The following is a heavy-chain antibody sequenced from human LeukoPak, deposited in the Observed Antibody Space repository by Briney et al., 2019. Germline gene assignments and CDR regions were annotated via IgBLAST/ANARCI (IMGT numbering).Heavy chain of an antibody. J-gene: IGHJ4*02. Sequence: PSETLSLTCAVYGGSFSGYYWSWIRQPPGKGLEWIGEINHSGSTYYNPSLKSRVTISVDTSKNQFSLKLSSVTAADTAVYYCARHPGDYWGQGTLVTVSS. CDR2: INHSGST. CDR3: ARHPGDY. V-gene: IGHV4-34*01. CDR1: GGSFSGYY.